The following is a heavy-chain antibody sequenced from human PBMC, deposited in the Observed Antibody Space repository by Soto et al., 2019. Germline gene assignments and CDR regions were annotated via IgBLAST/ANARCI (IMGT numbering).Heavy chain of an antibody. J-gene: IGHJ4*02. CDR1: GVSVSTGGYF. CDR2: IYYSGMT. Sequence: SETLSLTCTVSGVSVSTGGYFWTWIRQHPGKGLEWIGNIYYSGMTYYNPSLRGRVSISLDPSESQFSLKLNSVTAADTAVYYCARDSSGPGYSYGKFDYWGQGALVTVS. CDR3: ARDSSGPGYSYGKFDY. D-gene: IGHD5-18*01. V-gene: IGHV4-31*03.